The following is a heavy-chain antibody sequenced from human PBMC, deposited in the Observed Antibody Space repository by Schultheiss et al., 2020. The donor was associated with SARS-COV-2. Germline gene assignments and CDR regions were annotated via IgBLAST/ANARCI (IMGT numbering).Heavy chain of an antibody. CDR1: GFTVSSYG. Sequence: GGSLRLSCAASGFTVSSYGMHWVRQAPGKGLEWVAVISYDGSNKYYADSVKGRFTISRDNSKNTLYLQMNSLRAEDTAVYYCARDFSYSSSSGDYWGQGTLVTVSS. CDR3: ARDFSYSSSSGDY. V-gene: IGHV3-30*03. J-gene: IGHJ4*02. D-gene: IGHD6-6*01. CDR2: ISYDGSNK.